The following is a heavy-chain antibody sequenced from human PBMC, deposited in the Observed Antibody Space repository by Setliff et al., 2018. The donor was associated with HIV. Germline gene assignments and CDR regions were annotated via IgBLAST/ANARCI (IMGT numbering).Heavy chain of an antibody. V-gene: IGHV3-74*01. CDR2: ISGPGTTT. D-gene: IGHD3-10*01. Sequence: PGGSLRLSCSTSGFIFDNFWMHWVRQAPGKGLVWVSCISGPGTTTKYADFVKGRFTISRDNAKSTLYLQMNSLRVEDTAVYYCLRAAESEWGQGTLVTVSS. J-gene: IGHJ4*02. CDR3: LRAAESE. CDR1: GFIFDNFW.